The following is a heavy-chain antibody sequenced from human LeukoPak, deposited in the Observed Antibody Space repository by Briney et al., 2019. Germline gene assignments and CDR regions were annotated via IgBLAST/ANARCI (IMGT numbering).Heavy chain of an antibody. Sequence: GASVKVSCKASGYTFTNYYMHWVRQAPGQGLEWMGIINPSGGSTSYAQKFQGRVTMTKDTSTSTLYMELSRLRSEDTAVYYCARDTDGYNYALGYWGQGTLVTVSS. CDR3: ARDTDGYNYALGY. CDR2: INPSGGST. CDR1: GYTFTNYY. V-gene: IGHV1-46*01. J-gene: IGHJ4*02. D-gene: IGHD5-24*01.